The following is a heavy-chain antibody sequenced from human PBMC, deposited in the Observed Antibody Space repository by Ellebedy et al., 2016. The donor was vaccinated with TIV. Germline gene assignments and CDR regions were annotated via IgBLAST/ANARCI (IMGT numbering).Heavy chain of an antibody. CDR3: ARGNYYGTGRPRAFDI. D-gene: IGHD3-10*01. J-gene: IGHJ3*02. V-gene: IGHV6-1*01. Sequence: SQTLSLTCAISGDTVSAITAAWAWFRQSPSRGLEWLGRTYYTSKWNNDYSESVKSRISIKSDTAKNHFSLQLTSVSPEDTAMYYCARGNYYGTGRPRAFDIWGQGTMVTVSS. CDR1: GDTVSAITAA. CDR2: TYYTSKWNN.